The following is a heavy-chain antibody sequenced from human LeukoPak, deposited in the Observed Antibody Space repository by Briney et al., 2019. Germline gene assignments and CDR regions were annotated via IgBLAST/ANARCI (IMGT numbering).Heavy chain of an antibody. CDR2: IYYSGST. D-gene: IGHD3-22*01. J-gene: IGHJ4*02. CDR1: GGSISSYY. Sequence: SETLSLTCTVSGGSISSYYWSWIRQPPGKGLEWIGYIYYSGSTNYNPSLKSRVTISVDTSKNQFSLKLSSVTATDTAVYYCARESYYYDSSGYTFDFWGQGTLVTVSS. CDR3: ARESYYYDSSGYTFDF. V-gene: IGHV4-59*12.